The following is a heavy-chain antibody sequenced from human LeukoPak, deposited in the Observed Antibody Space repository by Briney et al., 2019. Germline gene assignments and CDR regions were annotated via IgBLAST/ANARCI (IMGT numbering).Heavy chain of an antibody. CDR2: MYYIGST. Sequence: SETLSLTCTVSGGSISSYYWSWIRQPPGKGLEWVGHMYYIGSTNYNPSLKSRVTISVDTSKNQFSLKLSSVTAADTAVYYCAKELRIGYCSSTSCLDAFDIWGQGTMVTVSS. CDR1: GGSISSYY. V-gene: IGHV4-59*01. CDR3: AKELRIGYCSSTSCLDAFDI. D-gene: IGHD2-2*01. J-gene: IGHJ3*02.